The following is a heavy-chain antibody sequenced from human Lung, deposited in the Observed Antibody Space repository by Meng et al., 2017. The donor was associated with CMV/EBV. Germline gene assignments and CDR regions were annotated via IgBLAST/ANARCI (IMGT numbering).Heavy chain of an antibody. D-gene: IGHD2-2*01. CDR3: ARDPRGINIVVVHNGMDV. J-gene: IGHJ6*02. CDR1: GFNFSSYW. V-gene: IGHV3-7*01. CDR2: IKQDWSEK. Sequence: GGTLRLXCAASGFNFSSYWMSWVRQAPGKGMEWVANIKQDWSEKYYVDYVKGRFTISRDNAKNSMYLQMNSLRAEDTAEYYCARDPRGINIVVVHNGMDVXGQGXTVTVSS.